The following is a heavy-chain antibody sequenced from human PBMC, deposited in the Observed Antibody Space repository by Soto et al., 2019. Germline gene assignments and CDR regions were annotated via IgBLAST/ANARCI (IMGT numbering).Heavy chain of an antibody. J-gene: IGHJ3*02. Sequence: SGTLSLTCTVSGGSISSYYWSWIRQPPGKGLEWIGYIYYSGSTNYNPSLKSRVTISVDTSKNQFSLKLSSVTAADTAVYYCARVITMVRGVIMLSAFDIWGQGTMVTVSS. CDR1: GGSISSYY. D-gene: IGHD3-10*01. CDR3: ARVITMVRGVIMLSAFDI. CDR2: IYYSGST. V-gene: IGHV4-59*01.